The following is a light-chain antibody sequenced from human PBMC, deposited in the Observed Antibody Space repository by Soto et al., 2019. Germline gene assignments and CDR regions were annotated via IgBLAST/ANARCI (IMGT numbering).Light chain of an antibody. V-gene: IGKV1-5*01. Sequence: DIQMTQSPSILSASVRDRVTITCRASQSISTWLAWYQQKPGKAPNLLIYDASILQSGVPSRFSGSGSGTEFTLTISSRQPDDFATYYCQQYNTDRYTFGQGTKLEIK. J-gene: IGKJ2*01. CDR1: QSISTW. CDR2: DAS. CDR3: QQYNTDRYT.